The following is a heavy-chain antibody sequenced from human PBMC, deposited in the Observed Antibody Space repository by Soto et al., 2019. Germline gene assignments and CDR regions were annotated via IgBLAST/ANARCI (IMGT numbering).Heavy chain of an antibody. CDR2: ILPIFGTT. Sequence: QVQLVQSGAEVKKPGSSVKVSCKASGGTFSSYAIGWVRQAPGQGLECMGGILPIFGTTNYAQKFQGRVTITADESTSTAYMELSSLRSEDTAVYYCASAQRGDTAMACFDYWGQGTLVTVSS. D-gene: IGHD5-18*01. CDR1: GGTFSSYA. CDR3: ASAQRGDTAMACFDY. V-gene: IGHV1-69*01. J-gene: IGHJ4*02.